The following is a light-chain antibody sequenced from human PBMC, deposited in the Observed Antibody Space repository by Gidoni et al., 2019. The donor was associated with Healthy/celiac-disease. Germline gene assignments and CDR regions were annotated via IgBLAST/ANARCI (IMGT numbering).Light chain of an antibody. CDR2: AAS. J-gene: IGKJ1*01. Sequence: DIPMTPSPSSLSASVGDRVTITCRASQSISSYLNWYQQKPGKAPKLLIYAASSFQSGVPSRFSGSGSGTDFTLTISSLQPEDFATYYWQQSYSTWTFGQGTKVEIK. CDR3: QQSYSTWT. CDR1: QSISSY. V-gene: IGKV1-39*01.